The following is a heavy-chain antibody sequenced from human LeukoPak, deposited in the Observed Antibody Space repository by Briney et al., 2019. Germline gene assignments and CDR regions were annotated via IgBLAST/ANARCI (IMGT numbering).Heavy chain of an antibody. CDR3: ARDNDILTGDWFDP. J-gene: IGHJ5*02. D-gene: IGHD3-9*01. V-gene: IGHV1-2*02. CDR1: GYTFTGYY. Sequence: ASVKVSCKASGYTFTGYYMHWVRQAPGQGLEWMGGIIPIFGAANYAQKFQGRVTMTRDTSISTAYMELSRLRSDDTAVYYCARDNDILTGDWFDPWGQGTLVTVSS. CDR2: IIPIFGAA.